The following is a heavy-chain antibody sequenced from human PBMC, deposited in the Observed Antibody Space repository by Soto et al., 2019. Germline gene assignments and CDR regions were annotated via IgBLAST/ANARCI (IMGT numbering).Heavy chain of an antibody. D-gene: IGHD6-6*01. CDR3: ARSSNWHLDS. CDR1: GGSVSSENW. CDR2: IYHGGGI. V-gene: IGHV4-4*02. Sequence: QLQLQESGPGLVRPSGTLSLTCAVSGGSVSSENWWNWVRQPPGKGLEWIGEIYHGGGINYNPSLRSRLTLSLDRSNNLLSLDLTSVTVADTALYYCARSSNWHLDSWGQGTLVTVSS. J-gene: IGHJ4*02.